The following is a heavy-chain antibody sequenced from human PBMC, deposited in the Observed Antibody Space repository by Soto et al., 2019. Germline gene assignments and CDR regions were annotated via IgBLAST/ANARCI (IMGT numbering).Heavy chain of an antibody. CDR1: GFTFSSYW. CDR3: ARGKGPGYYDILTAYYYYYYMDV. D-gene: IGHD3-9*01. J-gene: IGHJ6*03. V-gene: IGHV3-7*01. CDR2: IKQDGSEK. Sequence: GSLRLSCAASGFTFSSYWMSWVRQAPGKGLEWVANIKQDGSEKYYVDSVKGRFTISRDNAKNSLYLQMNSLRAEDTAVYYCARGKGPGYYDILTAYYYYYYMDVWGKGTTVTVSS.